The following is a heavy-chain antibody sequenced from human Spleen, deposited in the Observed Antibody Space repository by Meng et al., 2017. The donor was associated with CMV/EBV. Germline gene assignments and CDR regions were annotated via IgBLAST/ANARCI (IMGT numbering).Heavy chain of an antibody. V-gene: IGHV3-23*03. CDR3: AKRGYYFDY. J-gene: IGHJ4*02. CDR2: IYSGGSST. CDR1: GFTFSSYA. Sequence: LSCAASGFTFSSYAMSWVRQAPGKGLEWVSVIYSGGSSTYYADSVKGRFTISRDNSKNTLYLQMNSLRAEDTAVYYCAKRGYYFDYWGQGTLVTVSS.